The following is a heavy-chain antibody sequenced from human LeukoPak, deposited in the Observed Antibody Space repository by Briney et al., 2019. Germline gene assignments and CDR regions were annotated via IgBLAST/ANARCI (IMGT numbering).Heavy chain of an antibody. D-gene: IGHD3-22*01. J-gene: IGHJ4*02. Sequence: SETLSLTCTVSDGSISSYYWNWIRQPPGKGLEWIGNIYYSGSTYYNPSLKSRVTISVDTSKNQFSLKLSSVTAADTAVYYCARVNYYDSSGCFDYWGQGTLVTVSS. CDR2: IYYSGST. CDR3: ARVNYYDSSGCFDY. V-gene: IGHV4-59*04. CDR1: DGSISSYY.